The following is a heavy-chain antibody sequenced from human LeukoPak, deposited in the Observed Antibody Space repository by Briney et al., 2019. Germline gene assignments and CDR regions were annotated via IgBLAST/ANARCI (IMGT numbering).Heavy chain of an antibody. D-gene: IGHD3-16*01. Sequence: GGSLRLSCVASGISFSNYGMHWVRQAPGKGLEWVAGIWYDGSNKNYVDSVKGRFTISGDNSKNTLFLDMNSLRVEDTSVYFCTKRVVPAGSSGGDHYALDVWGQGTTVTVSS. CDR3: TKRVVPAGSSGGDHYALDV. V-gene: IGHV3-33*06. CDR1: GISFSNYG. J-gene: IGHJ6*02. CDR2: IWYDGSNK.